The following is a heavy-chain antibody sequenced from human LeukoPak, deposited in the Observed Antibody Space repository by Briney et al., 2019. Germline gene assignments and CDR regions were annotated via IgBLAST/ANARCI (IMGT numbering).Heavy chain of an antibody. J-gene: IGHJ4*02. D-gene: IGHD3-22*01. CDR3: ARGGDYYDSSAQGVDY. CDR1: GYTFTSYD. V-gene: IGHV1-8*03. CDR2: MNPNSGNT. Sequence: GASVKVSCKASGYTFTSYDINWVRQATGQGLEWMGWMNPNSGNTGYAQKFQGRVTITRNTSISTAYMELSSLRSEDTAVYYCARGGDYYDSSAQGVDYWGQGTLVTVSS.